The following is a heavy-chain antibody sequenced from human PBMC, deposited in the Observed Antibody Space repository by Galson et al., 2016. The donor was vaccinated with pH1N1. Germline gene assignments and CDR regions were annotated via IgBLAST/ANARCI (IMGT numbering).Heavy chain of an antibody. CDR1: GFIFSTYA. D-gene: IGHD2-21*01. V-gene: IGHV3-23*01. CDR2: FSPSGGTK. J-gene: IGHJ4*02. CDR3: VKDGILATTRVVPFDY. Sequence: SLRLSCAASGFIFSTYAMSWVRQAPGKGLEWVSAFSPSGGTKFTKDSVKGRFTISRNNSKNTLYLQLNILRVEDTVVYCCVKDGILATTRVVPFDYWGQGTPVTVSS.